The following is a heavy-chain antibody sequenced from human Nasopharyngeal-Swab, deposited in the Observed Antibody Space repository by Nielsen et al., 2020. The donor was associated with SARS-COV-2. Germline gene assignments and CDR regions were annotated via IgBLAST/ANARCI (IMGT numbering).Heavy chain of an antibody. CDR3: ARCRGFGVDIRRYGMDV. J-gene: IGHJ6*02. Sequence: ASVKVSCKASGYTFTDYYIHWIRQAPGQGLEWMGRFSPNSGDTIYAQEFQGRVTMTRDTSISTAYMELSSLRSDDTAVYYCARCRGFGVDIRRYGMDVWGQGTTVIVSS. V-gene: IGHV1-2*02. CDR1: GYTFTDYY. D-gene: IGHD3-3*01. CDR2: FSPNSGDT.